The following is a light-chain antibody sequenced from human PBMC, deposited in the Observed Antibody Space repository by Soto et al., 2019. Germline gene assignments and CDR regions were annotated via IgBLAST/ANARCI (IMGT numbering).Light chain of an antibody. CDR1: SSKIGAGYD. CDR2: GNS. CDR3: QSYDSSLKV. Sequence: QSVLTQPPSVSGAPGQMVTISCTGSSSKIGAGYDVHWYQQLPGTAPKLLIYGNSNRPSGVPDRFSGSKSGTSASLAITGLQAEDEADYYCQSYDSSLKVFGNGTKVTVL. V-gene: IGLV1-40*01. J-gene: IGLJ1*01.